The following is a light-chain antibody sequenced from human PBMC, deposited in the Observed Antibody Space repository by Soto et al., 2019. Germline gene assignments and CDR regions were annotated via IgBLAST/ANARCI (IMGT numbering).Light chain of an antibody. CDR2: DAS. Sequence: DVQMTQSPSTLSASVGDRVTITCRASQRISDWLAWYQQKPGQAPELLISDASTLATGVPSRFSGRGSGTEFTLTINSLQTYDFATYVCQEYKTYAFGPGTKVDIK. J-gene: IGKJ2*01. V-gene: IGKV1-5*01. CDR3: QEYKTYA. CDR1: QRISDW.